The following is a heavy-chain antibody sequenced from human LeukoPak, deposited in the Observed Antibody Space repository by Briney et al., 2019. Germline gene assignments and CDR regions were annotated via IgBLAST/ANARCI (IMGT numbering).Heavy chain of an antibody. V-gene: IGHV3-30*04. CDR2: ISYDGSNK. Sequence: GGSLRLSCAASGFTFSSYAMHWVRQAPGKGLEWVAVISYDGSNKYYADSVKGRFTISRDNSKNTLYLQMNSLRAEDTAVYYCGRVGGGYSVDYWGQGTLVTVSS. D-gene: IGHD6-13*01. CDR1: GFTFSSYA. CDR3: GRVGGGYSVDY. J-gene: IGHJ4*02.